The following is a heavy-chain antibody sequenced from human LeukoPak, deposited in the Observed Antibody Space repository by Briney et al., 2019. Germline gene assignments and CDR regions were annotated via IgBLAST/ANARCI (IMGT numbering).Heavy chain of an antibody. D-gene: IGHD4-23*01. CDR2: IYTSGST. V-gene: IGHV4-61*02. CDR3: ASTDGGKWVTNY. J-gene: IGHJ4*02. CDR1: GGSISSGSYY. Sequence: SQTLSLTCTVSGGSISSGSYYWSWIRQPAGKGLEWIGRIYTSGSTNYNPSLKSRVTISVDTSKNQFSLKLSSVTAADTAVYYCASTDGGKWVTNYWGQGTLVTVSS.